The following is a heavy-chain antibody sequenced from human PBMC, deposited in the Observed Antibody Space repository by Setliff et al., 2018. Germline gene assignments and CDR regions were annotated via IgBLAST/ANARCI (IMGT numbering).Heavy chain of an antibody. D-gene: IGHD7-27*01. CDR2: ISPDGTIT. CDR1: GFSFSNYW. J-gene: IGHJ6*03. Sequence: GGSLRLSCAASGFSFSNYWMYWVRQVPGKGLVWVSRISPDGTITNYADSVKGRFTISRDNAKNTLYLQMNSLRGEDTAVYFCASIDWGENFYNTDVWGKGTTVTVSS. V-gene: IGHV3-74*01. CDR3: ASIDWGENFYNTDV.